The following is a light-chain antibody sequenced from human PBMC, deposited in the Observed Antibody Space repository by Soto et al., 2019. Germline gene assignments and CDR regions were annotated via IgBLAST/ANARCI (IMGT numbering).Light chain of an antibody. Sequence: NFMLTQPHSVSESPGKTVTISCTRSSGSIASNYVQWYQQRPGSAPTTVIYEDNQRPSGVPDRFSGSIDSSSNSASLTISGLKTEEEADYYCQSYDSSNHEVFGGGTKLTVL. V-gene: IGLV6-57*03. CDR1: SGSIASNY. CDR3: QSYDSSNHEV. CDR2: EDN. J-gene: IGLJ2*01.